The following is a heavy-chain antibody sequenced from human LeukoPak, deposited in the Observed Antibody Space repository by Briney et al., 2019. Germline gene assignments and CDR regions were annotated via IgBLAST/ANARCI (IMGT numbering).Heavy chain of an antibody. CDR3: ARENSGSYREFDY. CDR2: IYTSGST. CDR1: GGSISSYY. V-gene: IGHV4-4*07. J-gene: IGHJ4*02. D-gene: IGHD1-26*01. Sequence: SETLSLTCTVSGGSISSYYWSWIRQPAGKGLEWTGRIYTSGSTNYNASLKSRVSMSVDTSKNQFSLKLSSVTAADTAVFYCARENSGSYREFDYWGQGTLVTVSS.